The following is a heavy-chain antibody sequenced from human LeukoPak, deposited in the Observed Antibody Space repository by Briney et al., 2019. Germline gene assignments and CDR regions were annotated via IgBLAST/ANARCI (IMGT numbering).Heavy chain of an antibody. CDR2: INPSGGGT. Sequence: ASVKVSCKASGYTFTGYYIHWVRQAPGQGLEWMGIINPSGGGTSYAQKFQGRVTMTRDTSTSTVYMELSSLRSEDTAVYYCARKMYDILTGYYGYWGQGTLVTVSS. CDR3: ARKMYDILTGYYGY. J-gene: IGHJ4*02. V-gene: IGHV1-46*01. D-gene: IGHD3-9*01. CDR1: GYTFTGYY.